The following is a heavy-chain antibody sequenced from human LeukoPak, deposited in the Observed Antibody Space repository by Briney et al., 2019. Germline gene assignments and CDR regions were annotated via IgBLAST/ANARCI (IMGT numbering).Heavy chain of an antibody. J-gene: IGHJ4*02. V-gene: IGHV3-73*01. CDR1: GFIFSGSD. Sequence: TGGSLTLSCAASGFIFSGSDMHWVRQASGKGLEWVGRVTTKPNNYATTYGASVKGRFTVSRDDSANTAYLQMNSLKTEDTAVYYCTTYRSGHYWGQGTLVTVSS. CDR3: TTYRSGHY. CDR2: VTTKPNNYAT. D-gene: IGHD6-19*01.